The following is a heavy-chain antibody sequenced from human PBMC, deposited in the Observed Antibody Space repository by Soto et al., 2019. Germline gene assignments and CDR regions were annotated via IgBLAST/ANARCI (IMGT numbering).Heavy chain of an antibody. CDR3: ARWWSGSRQGFDP. CDR2: IYYSGST. J-gene: IGHJ5*02. V-gene: IGHV4-31*03. CDR1: GGSISSGDYY. Sequence: QVQLQESGPGLVKPSQTLSLTCTVSGGSISSGDYYWSWIRQHPGKGLEWIGYIYYSGSTYYNPSRKSRVTXSXDXXKNQFSLKRSSVTAADTAVYYCARWWSGSRQGFDPWGQGTLVTVSS. D-gene: IGHD3-3*01.